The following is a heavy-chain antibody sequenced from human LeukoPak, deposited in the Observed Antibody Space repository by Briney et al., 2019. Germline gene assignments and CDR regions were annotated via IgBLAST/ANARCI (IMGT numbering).Heavy chain of an antibody. Sequence: PSETLSLTCTVSGASISSGDYYWSWIRQSAGKKLEWIGRIYSTGSTYYNPSLNTRVTISLDTSKNQFSLKLASVTAADTAVYYCVVIAVTGKPGSWGQGTLLTVSS. V-gene: IGHV4-61*02. CDR1: GASISSGDYY. J-gene: IGHJ5*02. CDR3: VVIAVTGKPGS. D-gene: IGHD6-19*01. CDR2: IYSTGST.